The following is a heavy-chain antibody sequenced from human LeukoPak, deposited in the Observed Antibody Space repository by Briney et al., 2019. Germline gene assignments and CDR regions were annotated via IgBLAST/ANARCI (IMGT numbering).Heavy chain of an antibody. CDR3: TTDFSHFDFSSGFYSY. CDR1: GFTFTNAW. V-gene: IGHV3-15*01. D-gene: IGHD3-3*01. CDR2: IKANLDGGTT. J-gene: IGHJ4*01. Sequence: GGSLRLSCAASGFTFTNAWMVWVRQAPGKGLEWAGRIKANLDGGTTDFAAAVKGRFTMSRDDLSKTVYLQMNGLKTEDTGVYYCTTDFSHFDFSSGFYSYWGHGSPVTVSA.